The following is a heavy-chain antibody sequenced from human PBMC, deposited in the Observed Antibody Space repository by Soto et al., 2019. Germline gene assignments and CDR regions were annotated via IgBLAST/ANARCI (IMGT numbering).Heavy chain of an antibody. V-gene: IGHV3-30*18. J-gene: IGHJ4*02. D-gene: IGHD1-7*01. CDR3: AKDGPSVNYQYYFDY. Sequence: PGGSLRLSCAASGFTFSNYGMHWVRQAPGKGLEWVAVISHDGSNKYYTDSVKGRFTISRDNSKSTLYLQMNSLRAEDTAVYYCAKDGPSVNYQYYFDYWGQGTLVTVSS. CDR2: ISHDGSNK. CDR1: GFTFSNYG.